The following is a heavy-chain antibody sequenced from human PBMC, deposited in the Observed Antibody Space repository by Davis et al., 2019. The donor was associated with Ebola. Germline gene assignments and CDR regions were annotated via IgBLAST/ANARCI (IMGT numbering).Heavy chain of an antibody. D-gene: IGHD4-23*01. CDR2: MNPNSGNT. Sequence: AASVKVSCKASGYTFTSYDINWVRQATGQGLEWMGWMNPNSGNTGYVQKFQGRVTMTRNTSISTAYMELSSLRFEDTAVYYGARRVKAAPNGFDPWGQETLSPSPQ. CDR1: GYTFTSYD. CDR3: ARRVKAAPNGFDP. V-gene: IGHV1-8*01. J-gene: IGHJ5*02.